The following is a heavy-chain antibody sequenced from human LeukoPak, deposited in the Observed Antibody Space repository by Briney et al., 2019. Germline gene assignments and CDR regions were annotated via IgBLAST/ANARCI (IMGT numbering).Heavy chain of an antibody. CDR2: ISSSGSTI. J-gene: IGHJ4*02. CDR1: GFTVSSNY. Sequence: GGSLRLSCAASGFTVSSNYMSWVRQAPGKGLEWVSYISSSGSTIYYADSVKGRFTISRDNAKNSLYLQMNSLRAEDTTVYYCARAPYYYDSSGYYFPYWGQGTLVTVSS. V-gene: IGHV3-11*04. CDR3: ARAPYYYDSSGYYFPY. D-gene: IGHD3-22*01.